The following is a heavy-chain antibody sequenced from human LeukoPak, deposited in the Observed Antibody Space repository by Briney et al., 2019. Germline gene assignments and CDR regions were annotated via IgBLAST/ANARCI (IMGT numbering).Heavy chain of an antibody. CDR3: ARTDYYDSSGPFDY. J-gene: IGHJ4*02. D-gene: IGHD3-22*01. V-gene: IGHV3-23*01. CDR1: GFTFRSYA. CDR2: ISGSGGST. Sequence: GGSLRLSCAASGFTFRSYAMSWVRQAPGEGLEWVSGISGSGGSTYYADSVKGRFTISRDNSKNTLYLQMNSLRAGDTALYYCARTDYYDSSGPFDYWGQGTLVTVSS.